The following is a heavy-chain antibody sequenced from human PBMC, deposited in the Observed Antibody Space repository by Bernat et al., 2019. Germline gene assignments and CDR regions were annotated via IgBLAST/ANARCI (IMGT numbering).Heavy chain of an antibody. J-gene: IGHJ4*02. CDR1: GLTLEDFG. CDR3: ARARGSGIAVAGEE. V-gene: IGHV3-20*01. Sequence: EVQLVESGGGVVRPGGSWGPPGQAPGLTLEDFGMSGVRKAQGKGLGWVSGINWNGGSTGYADSVKGRFTISRDNAKNSLYLQMNSLRAEDTALYHCARARGSGIAVAGEEWGQGTLVTVSS. D-gene: IGHD6-19*01. CDR2: INWNGGST.